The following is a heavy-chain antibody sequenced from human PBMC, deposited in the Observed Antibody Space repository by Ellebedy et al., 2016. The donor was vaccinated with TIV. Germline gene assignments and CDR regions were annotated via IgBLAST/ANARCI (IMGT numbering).Heavy chain of an antibody. Sequence: AASVKVSCKASGYTFTDYYINWVRQAPGQGLEWMGRINPRSGATDYAQKFQGRVTMTRDTSISTAYMELSRLRSDDTAVYYCTRAFSGNYYFNYWGQGTLVTVSS. CDR1: GYTFTDYY. J-gene: IGHJ4*02. CDR2: INPRSGAT. D-gene: IGHD1-26*01. V-gene: IGHV1-2*02. CDR3: TRAFSGNYYFNY.